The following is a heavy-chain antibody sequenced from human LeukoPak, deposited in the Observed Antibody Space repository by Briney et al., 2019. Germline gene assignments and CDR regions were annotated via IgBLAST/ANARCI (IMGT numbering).Heavy chain of an antibody. V-gene: IGHV3-48*03. CDR3: ARDFIVVVITYYYYYGMDV. Sequence: GGSLRLSCAASGFTFSSYEMNWVRQAPGKGLEWVSYISGSGSTIYYADSVKGRFTISRDNAKNSLYLQMNSLRAEDTAVYYCARDFIVVVITYYYYYGMDVWGQGTTVTVSS. CDR1: GFTFSSYE. CDR2: ISGSGSTI. D-gene: IGHD3-22*01. J-gene: IGHJ6*02.